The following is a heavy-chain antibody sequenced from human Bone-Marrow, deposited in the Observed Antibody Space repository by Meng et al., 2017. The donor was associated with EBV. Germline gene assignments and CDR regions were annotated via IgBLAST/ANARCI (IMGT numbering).Heavy chain of an antibody. Sequence: QGQLVQSGAEVKKPGASVKASCKASGYTFTSYGISWVRQAPGQGLEWMGWISAYNGNTNYAQKLQGRVTMTTDTSTSRAYMEMRSLRSAGTPVLYRARAGTAGAATDYWGQGTLVTVSS. CDR2: ISAYNGNT. D-gene: IGHD6-19*01. V-gene: IGHV1-18*01. J-gene: IGHJ4*02. CDR3: ARAGTAGAATDY. CDR1: GYTFTSYG.